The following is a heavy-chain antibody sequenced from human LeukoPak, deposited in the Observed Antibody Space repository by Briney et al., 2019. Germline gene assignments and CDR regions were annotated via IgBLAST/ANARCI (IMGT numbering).Heavy chain of an antibody. D-gene: IGHD1-26*01. J-gene: IGHJ3*02. CDR3: ARDSVGPEAFDM. CDR1: GFTLSDYY. V-gene: IGHV1-2*06. CDR2: VALDGDI. Sequence: ASVKVSCKASGFTLSDYYIHWVRQAPGQGLQWIGQVALDGDIKYSLNFQGRISLTRDTSISTAYMELTSLRSGDTAIYYCARDSVGPEAFDMWGQGTVVIVSS.